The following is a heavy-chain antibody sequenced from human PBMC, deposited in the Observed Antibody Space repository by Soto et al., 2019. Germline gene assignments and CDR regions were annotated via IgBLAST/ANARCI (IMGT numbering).Heavy chain of an antibody. D-gene: IGHD4-17*01. CDR3: ARAATVTTHYYYYGMDV. V-gene: IGHV1-69*02. CDR2: IIPILGIA. Sequence: QVQLVQSGAEVKKPGSSVKVSCKASGGTFSSYTISWVRQAPGQGLEWMGRIIPILGIANYAQKFQGRVTIADDKSTSTAYMELSSLRSEDTAVYYCARAATVTTHYYYYGMDVWGQGTTVTVSS. CDR1: GGTFSSYT. J-gene: IGHJ6*02.